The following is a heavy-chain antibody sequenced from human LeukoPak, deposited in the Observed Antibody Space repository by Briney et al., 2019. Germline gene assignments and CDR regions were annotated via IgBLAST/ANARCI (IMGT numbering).Heavy chain of an antibody. V-gene: IGHV1-46*01. D-gene: IGHD2-15*01. Sequence: GASVKVSCKASGYTFTSYYMHWVRQAPGQGLEWMGIINPSGGSTSYAQKFQGRVTMTRDMSTSTVYMELSSLRSEDTAVYYCAREASLGYCSGGSCYPKVRKNPTLRYWGQGTLVTVSS. J-gene: IGHJ4*02. CDR1: GYTFTSYY. CDR3: AREASLGYCSGGSCYPKVRKNPTLRY. CDR2: INPSGGST.